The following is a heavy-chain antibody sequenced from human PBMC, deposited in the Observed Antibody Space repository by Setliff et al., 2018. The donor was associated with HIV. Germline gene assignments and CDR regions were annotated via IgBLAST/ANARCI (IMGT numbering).Heavy chain of an antibody. CDR2: IYYNGRT. Sequence: SETLSLTCTVSGGSISSGGYYWNWIRQYPVKGLEWIGHIYYNGRTLFNPALGTRLNMSVDTSENQFSLHLNSVTAAETAVYYCVRERRRSPLSYGLDVWGQGTTVTVS. J-gene: IGHJ6*02. V-gene: IGHV4-31*03. CDR3: VRERRRSPLSYGLDV. CDR1: GGSISSGGYY.